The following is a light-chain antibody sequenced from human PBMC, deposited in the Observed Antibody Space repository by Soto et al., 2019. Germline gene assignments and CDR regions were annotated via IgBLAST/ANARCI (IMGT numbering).Light chain of an antibody. CDR1: QSILHSPNNKDA. Sequence: DIVMTQSPDSLAVSLGERATINCKSSQSILHSPNNKDALTWYQQKPGQPPKLLINWASTRESGVPDRFSGAGSRTDYTLTISSLQAEDVAVYYCQQFYTTPTFGQGTRVEIK. CDR2: WAS. J-gene: IGKJ1*01. CDR3: QQFYTTPT. V-gene: IGKV4-1*01.